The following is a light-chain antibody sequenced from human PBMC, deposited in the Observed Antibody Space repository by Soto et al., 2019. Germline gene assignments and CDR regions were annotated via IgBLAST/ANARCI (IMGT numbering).Light chain of an antibody. J-gene: IGKJ4*01. Sequence: DIQMTQSPSSLSASVVYRGTITGRASQDIRHDFAWYQQKPGKAPKLLIYAASSLHSGVPSRFSGSGSGTDFTLTISSLQPEDFATYSCQQTYRTPLTFGGGTKVDI. CDR3: QQTYRTPLT. V-gene: IGKV1-39*01. CDR1: QDIRHD. CDR2: AAS.